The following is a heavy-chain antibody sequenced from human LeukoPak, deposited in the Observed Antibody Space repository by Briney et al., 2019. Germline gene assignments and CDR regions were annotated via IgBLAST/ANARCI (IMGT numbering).Heavy chain of an antibody. CDR3: ARCPDAYYYDSSGWQVDY. J-gene: IGHJ4*02. CDR1: GGSISSYY. CDR2: IYYSGST. D-gene: IGHD3-22*01. Sequence: SETLSLTCTVSGGSISSYYGSWIRQPPGKGLEGMGYIYYSGSTNYNPSLKSRVTISVSTSKNQFSLKMSSVTAADTPVYYCARCPDAYYYDSSGWQVDYGGEGIVATAS. V-gene: IGHV4-59*01.